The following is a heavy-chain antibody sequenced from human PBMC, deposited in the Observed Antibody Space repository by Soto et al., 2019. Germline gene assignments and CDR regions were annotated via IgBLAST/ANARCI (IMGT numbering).Heavy chain of an antibody. V-gene: IGHV4-30-2*01. Sequence: PSETLSLTCAVSGVSINNVDYSWSWIRQPPGRGLEWIGYIYQSGSTTYNPSLKSRLTISLDRSKNEFSLKLTSVTAADTAVYYCASDYTLRSYRFDYWGRGTLVTVSS. J-gene: IGHJ4*02. CDR1: GVSINNVDYS. CDR2: IYQSGST. D-gene: IGHD3-10*01. CDR3: ASDYTLRSYRFDY.